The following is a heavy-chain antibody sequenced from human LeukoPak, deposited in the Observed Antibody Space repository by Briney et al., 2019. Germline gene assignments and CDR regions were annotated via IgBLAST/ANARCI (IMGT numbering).Heavy chain of an antibody. J-gene: IGHJ4*02. Sequence: GGSLRLSCAASGFTFDDYGMSWVRQAPGKGLEWVSGINWNGGSTGYADSVKGRFTISRDNAKNSLYLQMNSLRAEDTAVYYCARLAFGITMVRGVIPIFDYWGQGTLVTVSS. V-gene: IGHV3-20*04. D-gene: IGHD3-10*01. CDR3: ARLAFGITMVRGVIPIFDY. CDR1: GFTFDDYG. CDR2: INWNGGST.